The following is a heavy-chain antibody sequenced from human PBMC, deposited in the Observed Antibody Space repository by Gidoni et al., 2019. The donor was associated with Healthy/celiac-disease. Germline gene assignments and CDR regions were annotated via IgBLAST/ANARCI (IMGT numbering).Heavy chain of an antibody. Sequence: EVQLVESGGGLVQPGRSLRLSCAASGFTFDDYAMHWVRQAPGKGLEWVAGISWNSGSIGYADSVKGRFTISRDNAKNALYLQMNSLRAEDTALYYCAKGDTWIQLWLGAFDIWGQGTMVTVSS. D-gene: IGHD5-18*01. J-gene: IGHJ3*02. CDR2: ISWNSGSI. CDR3: AKGDTWIQLWLGAFDI. CDR1: GFTFDDYA. V-gene: IGHV3-9*01.